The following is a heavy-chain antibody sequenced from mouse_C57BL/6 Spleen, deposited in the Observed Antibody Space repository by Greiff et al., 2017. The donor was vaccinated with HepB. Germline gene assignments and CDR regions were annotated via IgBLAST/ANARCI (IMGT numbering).Heavy chain of an antibody. Sequence: QVQRVESGPGLVQPSQSLSITCTVSGFSLTSYGVHWVRQSPGKGLEWLGVIWSGGSTDYNAAFISRLSISKDNSKSQVFFKMNSLQADDTAIYYCARSTYGSTPYAMDYWGQGTSVTVSS. CDR2: IWSGGST. CDR1: GFSLTSYG. CDR3: ARSTYGSTPYAMDY. D-gene: IGHD1-1*01. J-gene: IGHJ4*01. V-gene: IGHV2-2*01.